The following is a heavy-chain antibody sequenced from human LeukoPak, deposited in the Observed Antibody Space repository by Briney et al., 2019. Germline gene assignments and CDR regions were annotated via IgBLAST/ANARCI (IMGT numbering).Heavy chain of an antibody. D-gene: IGHD3-16*01. CDR2: INPGGGT. CDR1: GFSVSSNC. V-gene: IGHV3-53*01. CDR3: ARDGGGALGY. J-gene: IGHJ4*02. Sequence: GGSLRLSCAASGFSVSSNCMNWVRQAPGKGLEWVSVINPGGGTNYADSVKGRFTISRDNSKNTLYLQMNSLRAEDTALYYCARDGGGALGYWGQGTLLTVSS.